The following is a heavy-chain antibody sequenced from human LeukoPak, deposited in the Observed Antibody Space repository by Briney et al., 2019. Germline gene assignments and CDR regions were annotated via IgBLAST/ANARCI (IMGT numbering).Heavy chain of an antibody. CDR2: IWYDGSNK. V-gene: IGHV3-33*06. CDR1: GFTFSSYG. D-gene: IGHD6-19*01. J-gene: IGHJ4*02. Sequence: GGSLRLSCAASGFTFSSYGMLWVRQAPGKGLEWVAVIWYDGSNKYYADSVKGRFTISRDNSKNTLYLQMNSLRAEDTAVYYCAKDYGSGWYYYFDYWGQGTLVTVSS. CDR3: AKDYGSGWYYYFDY.